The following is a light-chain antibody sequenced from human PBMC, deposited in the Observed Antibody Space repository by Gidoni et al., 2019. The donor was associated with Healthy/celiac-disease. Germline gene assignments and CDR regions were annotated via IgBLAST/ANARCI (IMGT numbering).Light chain of an antibody. V-gene: IGKV1-8*01. Sequence: AIRMTQSPSAFSASTGDRVTITCRASQGISSYLAWYQQKPGKAPKLLIYAASTLQIGVPSRFSGSGSGTDFTLTISCLQSEDFATYYCQQYYSYPFTFGPGTKVDIK. J-gene: IGKJ3*01. CDR2: AAS. CDR1: QGISSY. CDR3: QQYYSYPFT.